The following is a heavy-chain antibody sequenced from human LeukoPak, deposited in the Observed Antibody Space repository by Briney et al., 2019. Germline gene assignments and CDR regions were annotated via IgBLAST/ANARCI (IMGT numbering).Heavy chain of an antibody. CDR2: IYYSGST. J-gene: IGHJ4*02. Sequence: SETLSRTCTVSGGSISSYYWSWIRQPPGKGLEWIGYIYYSGSTNYNPSLKSRVTISVDTSKNQFSLKLSSVTAADTAVYYCARTIQPKYYFDYWGQGTLVTVSS. V-gene: IGHV4-59*01. CDR3: ARTIQPKYYFDY. D-gene: IGHD5-18*01. CDR1: GGSISSYY.